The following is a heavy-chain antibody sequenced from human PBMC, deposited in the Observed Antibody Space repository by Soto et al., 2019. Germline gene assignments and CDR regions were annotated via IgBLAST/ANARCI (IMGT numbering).Heavy chain of an antibody. D-gene: IGHD2-2*02. V-gene: IGHV1-18*04. CDR1: GYSFTDYY. CDR3: ARDCSSTSCYNYHYYYYGMDV. J-gene: IGHJ6*02. Sequence: ASVKVSCKASGYSFTDYYMHWVRQAPGQGLEWMGWISAYNGNTNYAQKLQGRVTMTTDTSTSTAYMELRSLRSDDTAVYYCARDCSSTSCYNYHYYYYGMDVWGQGTTVTVSS. CDR2: ISAYNGNT.